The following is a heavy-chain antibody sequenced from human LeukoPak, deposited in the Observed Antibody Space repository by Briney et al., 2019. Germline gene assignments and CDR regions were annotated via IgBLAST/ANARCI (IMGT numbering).Heavy chain of an antibody. V-gene: IGHV1-8*01. CDR1: GYTFTSYD. CDR3: AREGYGDYVHNY. D-gene: IGHD4-17*01. Sequence: ASVKVSCKASGYTFTSYDINWVRQATGQGLEWMGWMNPNSGNTGYAQKFQGRVTMTRDTSISTAYMELSRLRSDDTAVYYCAREGYGDYVHNYWGQGTLVTVSS. CDR2: MNPNSGNT. J-gene: IGHJ4*02.